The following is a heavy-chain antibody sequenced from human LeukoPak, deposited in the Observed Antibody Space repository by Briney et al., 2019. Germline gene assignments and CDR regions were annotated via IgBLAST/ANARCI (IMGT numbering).Heavy chain of an antibody. D-gene: IGHD2-2*01. Sequence: ALVKVSCKASGYTFTSYDINWVRQATGQGLEWMGWMNPNSGNTGYAQKFQGRVTITRNTSISTAYMELSSLRSEDTAVYYCARGNTRPAYYYYMDVWGKGTTVTVSS. V-gene: IGHV1-8*03. J-gene: IGHJ6*03. CDR2: MNPNSGNT. CDR3: ARGNTRPAYYYYMDV. CDR1: GYTFTSYD.